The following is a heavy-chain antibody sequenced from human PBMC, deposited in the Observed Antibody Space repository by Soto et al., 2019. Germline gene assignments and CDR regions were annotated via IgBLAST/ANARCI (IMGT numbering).Heavy chain of an antibody. CDR3: ARDTAETGLNFDY. J-gene: IGHJ4*02. CDR2: INPSGGST. V-gene: IGHV1-46*01. D-gene: IGHD5-12*01. Sequence: GASVQVSCKASGYTFTSYEINWVRQATGRGLEWMGIINPSGGSTSYAQKFQGRVTMTRDTSTSTVYMELSSLRSEDTAVYYCARDTAETGLNFDYWGQGTLVTVSS. CDR1: GYTFTSYE.